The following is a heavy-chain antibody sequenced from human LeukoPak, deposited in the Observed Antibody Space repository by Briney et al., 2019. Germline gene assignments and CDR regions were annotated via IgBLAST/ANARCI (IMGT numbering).Heavy chain of an antibody. D-gene: IGHD3-10*01. CDR2: IWYDGSNK. CDR3: AREHYYGSGSYRYNDY. J-gene: IGHJ4*02. CDR1: GFTFSSYG. V-gene: IGHV3-33*01. Sequence: GGSLRLSCAASGFTFSSYGMHWVRQAPGKGLEWVAVIWYDGSNKYYADSVKGRFTISRDNSKNTLYLQMNSLRAEDTAVYYSAREHYYGSGSYRYNDYWGQGTLVTVSS.